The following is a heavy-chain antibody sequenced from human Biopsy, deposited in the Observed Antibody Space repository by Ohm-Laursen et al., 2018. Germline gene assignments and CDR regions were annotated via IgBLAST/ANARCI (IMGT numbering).Heavy chain of an antibody. CDR2: ISYDGYNK. CDR3: AKDGGPYCGGCELDY. J-gene: IGHJ4*02. Sequence: SLRLSCTASGFTFGDYYMSWIRQAPGKGLESVALISYDGYNKWYADSVKGRFTISRDNSKNTLYLQMNSLRVEDTAVYYCAKDGGPYCGGCELDYWGQGTLVTVSS. D-gene: IGHD2-21*01. CDR1: GFTFGDYY. V-gene: IGHV3-30*18.